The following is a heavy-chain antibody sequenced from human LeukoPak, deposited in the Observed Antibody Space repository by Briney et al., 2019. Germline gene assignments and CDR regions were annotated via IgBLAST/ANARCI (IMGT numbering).Heavy chain of an antibody. CDR2: ISAYNGNT. J-gene: IGHJ3*02. Sequence: GASVKVSCKASGYTFTSYGISWVRQAPAQGLEWMGWISAYNGNTNYAQKFQGWVTMTRDTSISTAYMELSRLRSDDTAVYYCARSMVRGVIGAFDIWGQGTMVTVSS. V-gene: IGHV1-18*01. D-gene: IGHD3-10*01. CDR3: ARSMVRGVIGAFDI. CDR1: GYTFTSYG.